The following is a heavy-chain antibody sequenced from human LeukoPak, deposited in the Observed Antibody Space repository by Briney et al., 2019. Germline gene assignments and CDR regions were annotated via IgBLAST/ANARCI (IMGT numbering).Heavy chain of an antibody. D-gene: IGHD3-22*01. J-gene: IGHJ5*02. CDR3: ARDMADYYDSSGINWFDP. CDR2: IYYSGST. CDR1: GGSISGYY. Sequence: SETLSLTCTVSGGSISGYYWSWIRQPPGKGLEWIGYIYYSGSTNYNPSLKSRVTISVDTSKNQFSLKLSSVTAADTAVYYCARDMADYYDSSGINWFDPWGQGTLVTVSS. V-gene: IGHV4-59*01.